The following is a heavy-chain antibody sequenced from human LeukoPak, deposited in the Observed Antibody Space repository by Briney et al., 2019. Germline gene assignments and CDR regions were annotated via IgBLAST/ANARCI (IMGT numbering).Heavy chain of an antibody. CDR3: AKRAVRGYYDSSGFDY. CDR2: FDPEDGET. CDR1: GYTLTELS. D-gene: IGHD3-22*01. Sequence: ASVKVSCKVSGYTLTELSMHWVRQAPGKGLEWMGGFDPEDGETIYAQKFQGRVTMTEDTSTDTAYMELSSLRSEDTAVYYCAKRAVRGYYDSSGFDYWGQGTLVTVSS. V-gene: IGHV1-24*01. J-gene: IGHJ4*02.